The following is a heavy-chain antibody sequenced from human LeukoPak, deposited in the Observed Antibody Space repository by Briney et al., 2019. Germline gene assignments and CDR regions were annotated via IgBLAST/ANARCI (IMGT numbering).Heavy chain of an antibody. V-gene: IGHV3-7*01. Sequence: GGSLRLSCAASGFTFSSSWMTWVRQAPGKGLEWVAIIKPDGSDKSYVDSVKGRFTVSRDNSKNTLYLQMNSLRAEDTAVYYCAKEGPELRYFDWLENWGQGTLVTVSS. J-gene: IGHJ5*02. CDR2: IKPDGSDK. CDR3: AKEGPELRYFDWLEN. CDR1: GFTFSSSW. D-gene: IGHD3-9*01.